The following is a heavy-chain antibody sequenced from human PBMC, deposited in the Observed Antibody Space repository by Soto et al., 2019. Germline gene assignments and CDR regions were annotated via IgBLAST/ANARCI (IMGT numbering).Heavy chain of an antibody. CDR2: IWYDGSNK. CDR3: ARDSSGWQQGGYYYYGMDV. CDR1: GFTFSSYG. Sequence: GGSLRLSCAASGFTFSSYGMHWVRQAPGKGLEWVAVIWYDGSNKYYADSVKGRFTISRDNSKNTLYLQMNSLRAEDTAVYYCARDSSGWQQGGYYYYGMDVWGQGTTVTVSS. D-gene: IGHD6-19*01. J-gene: IGHJ6*02. V-gene: IGHV3-33*01.